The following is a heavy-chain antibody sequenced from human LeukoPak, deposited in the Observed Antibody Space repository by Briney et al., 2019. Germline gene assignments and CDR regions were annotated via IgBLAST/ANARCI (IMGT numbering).Heavy chain of an antibody. V-gene: IGHV3-20*04. Sequence: PGGSLRLSCAASGFTFDGYGMGWVRQAPGKGLEWVSGINWNGGSTGYVDSVKGRFTIYRDNAKNLLCLQMNSLRVEDTALYYCARDGYGYSYDYWGQGTLVTVSS. J-gene: IGHJ4*02. CDR2: INWNGGST. CDR3: ARDGYGYSYDY. D-gene: IGHD5-18*01. CDR1: GFTFDGYG.